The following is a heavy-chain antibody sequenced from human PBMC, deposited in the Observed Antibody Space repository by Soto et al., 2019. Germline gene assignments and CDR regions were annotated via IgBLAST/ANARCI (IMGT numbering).Heavy chain of an antibody. V-gene: IGHV4-39*01. CDR2: IYYSGST. J-gene: IGHJ5*02. CDR1: GGCISSSSYY. D-gene: IGHD2-2*01. CDR3: ARHGIVVVPAAIPSFDWFDP. Sequence: PSETLSLTCTVSGGCISSSSYYWGWIRHPPGKGLEWIGSIYYSGSTYYNPSLKSRVTISVDTSKNQFSLKLSSVTAADTAVYYCARHGIVVVPAAIPSFDWFDPWGQGPLVTVSS.